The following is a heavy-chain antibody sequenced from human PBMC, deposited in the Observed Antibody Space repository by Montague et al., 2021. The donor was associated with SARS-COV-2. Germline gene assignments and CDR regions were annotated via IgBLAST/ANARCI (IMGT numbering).Heavy chain of an antibody. Sequence: SETLSLTCTVSGASINSRYWSWIWQPPGKGLEWIGYYYSGSTKYNPSLTSRVTISVDTSKNQFSVKVTSVTAADTAVYYCARQGGSNYGWFDPWGQGTLVTVSS. V-gene: IGHV4-59*08. CDR3: ARQGGSNYGWFDP. D-gene: IGHD1-26*01. CDR2: YYSGST. J-gene: IGHJ5*02. CDR1: GASINSRY.